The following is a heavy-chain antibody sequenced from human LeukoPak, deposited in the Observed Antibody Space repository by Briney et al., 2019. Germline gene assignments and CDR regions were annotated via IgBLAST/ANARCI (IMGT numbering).Heavy chain of an antibody. V-gene: IGHV1-69*10. CDR2: IIPILGIA. Sequence: SVKVSCKASGGTFSSYAISWVRQAPGQGLEWMGGIIPILGIANYAQKFQGRVTITADKSTSTAYMELSSLRSEDTAVYYCARDNYYGPGSHLVYFDYWGQGTLVTVSS. J-gene: IGHJ4*02. CDR1: GGTFSSYA. D-gene: IGHD3-10*01. CDR3: ARDNYYGPGSHLVYFDY.